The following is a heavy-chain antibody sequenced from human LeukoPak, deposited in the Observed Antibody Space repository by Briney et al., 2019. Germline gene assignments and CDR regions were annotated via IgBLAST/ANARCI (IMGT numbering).Heavy chain of an antibody. Sequence: SGTLSLTCTVSGGSISSDFYYWSWIRQPPGKGLEWIGYIYHSGSTYYNPSLKSRVTISVDRSKNQFSLNLISVTAADTAVYYCARVPHSSSSSGTVYYYYYMDVWGKGTTVTVSS. CDR1: GGSISSDFYY. D-gene: IGHD6-6*01. CDR3: ARVPHSSSSSGTVYYYYYMDV. CDR2: IYHSGST. J-gene: IGHJ6*03. V-gene: IGHV4-30-2*01.